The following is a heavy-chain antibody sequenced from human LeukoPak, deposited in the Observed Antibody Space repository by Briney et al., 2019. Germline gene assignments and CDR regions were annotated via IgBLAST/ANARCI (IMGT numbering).Heavy chain of an antibody. Sequence: GASVKVSCKVSGYTLTELSMHWVRQAPGKRLEWMGGFDPEDGETIYAQKFQGRVTMTEDTSTDAAYMELSSLRSEDTAVYYCATIGWNFYDYWGQGTLVTVSS. D-gene: IGHD1-7*01. CDR2: FDPEDGET. J-gene: IGHJ4*02. V-gene: IGHV1-24*01. CDR3: ATIGWNFYDY. CDR1: GYTLTELS.